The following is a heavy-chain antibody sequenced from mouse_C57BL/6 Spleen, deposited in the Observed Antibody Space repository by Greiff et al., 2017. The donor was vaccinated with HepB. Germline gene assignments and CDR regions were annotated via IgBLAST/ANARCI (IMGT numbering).Heavy chain of an antibody. V-gene: IGHV1-18*01. Sequence: EVQRVESGPELVKPGASVKIPCKASGYTFTDYKMDWVKQRHVKSLEWIGDIDPNNGGTIYKQKFKGKATLTADKSSSTAYMELRSLTAEDTAVYYSARGRPPYAMDYWGQGTSVTVSS. CDR3: ARGRPPYAMDY. CDR2: IDPNNGGT. J-gene: IGHJ4*01. CDR1: GYTFTDYK. D-gene: IGHD6-1*01.